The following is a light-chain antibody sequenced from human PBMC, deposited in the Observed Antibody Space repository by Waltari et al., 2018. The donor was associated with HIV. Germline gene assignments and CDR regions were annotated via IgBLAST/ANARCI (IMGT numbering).Light chain of an antibody. V-gene: IGLV1-47*01. CDR3: AAWDDTLTVV. Sequence: QSVLTQPPSASGTPGQSVTISCSGTSSNIGTNYVYWYQQFPGTAPKLLIYRNNKRPSGVPDRFYGSKSGTEASLAISGLRSDDEADYYCAAWDDTLTVVFGGGTKLTVL. CDR1: SSNIGTNY. J-gene: IGLJ2*01. CDR2: RNN.